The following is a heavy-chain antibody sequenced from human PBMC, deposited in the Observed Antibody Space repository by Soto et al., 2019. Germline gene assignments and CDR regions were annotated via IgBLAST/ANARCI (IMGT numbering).Heavy chain of an antibody. J-gene: IGHJ4*02. V-gene: IGHV4-59*11. CDR3: TRANWYSEY. CDR1: GGSISNHY. D-gene: IGHD7-27*01. Sequence: SETLSLTCTVSGGSISNHYLSWIRQPPGKGLEWIGYIYYNGNTNYNPSLKSRVTMSVDTSKNQISLKLSSVTAADTAVYYCTRANWYSEYWGQGTLVTVSS. CDR2: IYYNGNT.